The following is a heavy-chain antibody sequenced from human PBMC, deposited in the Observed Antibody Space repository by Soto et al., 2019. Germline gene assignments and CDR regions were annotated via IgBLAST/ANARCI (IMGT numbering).Heavy chain of an antibody. V-gene: IGHV3-30-3*01. J-gene: IGHJ4*02. D-gene: IGHD1-7*01. CDR1: GFTFSSYA. Sequence: GGSPRLSCAASGFTFSSYAMHWVRQAPGKGLEWVAVISYDGSNKYYADSVKGRFTISRDNSKNTLYLQMNSLRAEDTAVYYCARGNWNYVGPFDYWGQGTLVTVSS. CDR2: ISYDGSNK. CDR3: ARGNWNYVGPFDY.